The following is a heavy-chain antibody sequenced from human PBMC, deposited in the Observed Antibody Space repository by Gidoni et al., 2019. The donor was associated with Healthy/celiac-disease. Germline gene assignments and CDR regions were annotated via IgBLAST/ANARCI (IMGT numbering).Heavy chain of an antibody. CDR2: INPSISIA. CDR3: AREDYDSSGYPIDY. CDR1: GGPFSSST. Sequence: QVQRGHSGAEVKKPGSSVMVSCKASGGPFSSSTHSWVRQAPRHGLEGIGRINPSISIANYAQMFQGRVTITADKYTSTAYMELSSMSSEDTAVYYGAREDYDSSGYPIDYWGQGTLVTVSS. V-gene: IGHV1-69*04. J-gene: IGHJ4*02. D-gene: IGHD3-22*01.